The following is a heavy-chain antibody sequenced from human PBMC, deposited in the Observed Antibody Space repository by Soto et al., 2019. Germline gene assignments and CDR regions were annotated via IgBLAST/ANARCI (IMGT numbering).Heavy chain of an antibody. J-gene: IGHJ6*02. V-gene: IGHV4-39*01. CDR3: ARHLPSLRIDALDV. D-gene: IGHD2-15*01. CDR2: IHTTGST. Sequence: QLQLHESGPGLVKPLETLSLTCTVSGASISSGRYDWAWIRQPPGKGLEWVATIHTTGSTYYKPSLESRIAPSIDTSKNHFSLRLTSVTAADTAVYYCARHLPSLRIDALDVWGQGTSVTVSS. CDR1: GASISSGRYD.